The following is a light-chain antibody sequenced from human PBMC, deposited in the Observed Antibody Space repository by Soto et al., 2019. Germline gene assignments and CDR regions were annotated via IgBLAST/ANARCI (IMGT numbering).Light chain of an antibody. Sequence: DIQMTQSPSTLSASVGDRVTITCRASQTINHWLAWYHVRPGKVPQLLIYKASTLESGVPSRFSGSGSGTEFTLTISSLEADDFATYYCQQSSSDPLTFGGGTRVEIK. CDR3: QQSSSDPLT. J-gene: IGKJ4*01. CDR1: QTINHW. V-gene: IGKV1-5*03. CDR2: KAS.